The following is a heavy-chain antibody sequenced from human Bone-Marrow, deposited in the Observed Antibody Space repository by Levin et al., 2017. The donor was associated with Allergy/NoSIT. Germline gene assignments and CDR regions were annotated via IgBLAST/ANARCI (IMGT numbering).Heavy chain of an antibody. CDR1: GYSFTSYW. CDR3: ARRLSSGWYSVDY. CDR2: IDPSDAYT. V-gene: IGHV5-10-1*01. J-gene: IGHJ4*02. D-gene: IGHD6-19*01. Sequence: GESLKISCKGSGYSFTSYWISWVRQMPGKGLEWMGRIDPSDAYTNYSPAFQGHVTISADTSINTAYLQWSSLKSSDTAMYYCARRLSSGWYSVDYWGQGTLVTVSA.